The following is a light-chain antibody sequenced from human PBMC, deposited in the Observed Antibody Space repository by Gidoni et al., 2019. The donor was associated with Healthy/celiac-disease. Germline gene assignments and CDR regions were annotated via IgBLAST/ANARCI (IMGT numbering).Light chain of an antibody. Sequence: SYELTQPPSVSVSPGQTASITCSGDKLGDKYASWYQHKPGQSPVLVIYQDTKRPSGIPERFSASNSGNTATLTISGTQAMDEADYYCQAWDSRTVVFGGGTKLTVL. CDR1: KLGDKY. J-gene: IGLJ2*01. V-gene: IGLV3-1*01. CDR3: QAWDSRTVV. CDR2: QDT.